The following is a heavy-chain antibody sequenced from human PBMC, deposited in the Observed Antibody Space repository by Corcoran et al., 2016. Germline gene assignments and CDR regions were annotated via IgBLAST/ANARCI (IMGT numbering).Heavy chain of an antibody. CDR1: GFTVSSNY. V-gene: IGHV3-53*01. J-gene: IGHJ6*02. Sequence: EVQLVESGGGLIQPGGSLRLSCAASGFTVSSNYMSWVRQAPGKGLEWVSVIYSGGSTYYADSVKGRFTISRDNSKNTLYLQMNSLRAEDTAVDYCARDSQGAIYYYGMDVWGQGTTVTVSS. CDR3: ARDSQGAIYYYGMDV. D-gene: IGHD3-16*01. CDR2: IYSGGST.